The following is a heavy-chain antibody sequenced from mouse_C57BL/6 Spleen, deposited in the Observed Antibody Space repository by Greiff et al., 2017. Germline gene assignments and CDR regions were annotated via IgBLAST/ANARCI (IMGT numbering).Heavy chain of an antibody. Sequence: EVQLQQSGPELVKPGASVKISCKASGYTFTDYYMNWVKQSHGKSLEWIGDINPNNGGTSYNQKFKGKATLTVDKSSSTAYMELRSLTSEDSAVYYCAREGDGFDYWGQGTTLTVSS. V-gene: IGHV1-26*01. D-gene: IGHD3-3*01. J-gene: IGHJ2*01. CDR1: GYTFTDYY. CDR2: INPNNGGT. CDR3: AREGDGFDY.